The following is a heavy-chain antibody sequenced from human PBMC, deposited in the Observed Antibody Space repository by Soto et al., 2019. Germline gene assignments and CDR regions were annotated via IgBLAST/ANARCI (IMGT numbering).Heavy chain of an antibody. J-gene: IGHJ5*02. CDR1: GGTFSSYA. D-gene: IGHD6-13*01. CDR3: ARDAGIAAAGSFWFDP. CDR2: SIPIFGTA. V-gene: IGHV1-69*13. Sequence: ASVKVSCKASGGTFSSYAISWVRQAPGQGLEWMGGSIPIFGTANYAQKFQGRVTITADESTRTAYMELSSLRSEDTAVYYCARDAGIAAAGSFWFDPWGQGTLVTVSS.